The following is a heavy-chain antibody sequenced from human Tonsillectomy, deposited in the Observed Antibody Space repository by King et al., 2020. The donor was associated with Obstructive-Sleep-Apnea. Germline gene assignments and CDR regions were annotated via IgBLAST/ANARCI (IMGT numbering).Heavy chain of an antibody. Sequence: VQLVESGGGLVQPGGSLRLSCAGSGFTFRSYAMSWVRQAPGRGLEWVSGISGSGGSTSYADSVKGRFTISRDNSKNKLYLQMNSLRAEDTAVYDCAKDSVEYDILTGPVDYRGQGTLVTVSS. V-gene: IGHV3-23*04. D-gene: IGHD3-9*01. CDR1: GFTFRSYA. J-gene: IGHJ4*02. CDR3: AKDSVEYDILTGPVDY. CDR2: ISGSGGST.